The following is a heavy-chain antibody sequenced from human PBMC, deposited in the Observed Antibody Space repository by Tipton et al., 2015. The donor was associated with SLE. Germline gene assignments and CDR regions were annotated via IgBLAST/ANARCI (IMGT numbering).Heavy chain of an antibody. D-gene: IGHD6-19*01. V-gene: IGHV3-48*03. CDR2: ISSSGSTI. Sequence: SLRLSCAASGFTFSSYAMSWVRQAPGKGLEWVSYISSSGSTIYYADSVKGRFTISRDNAKNSLYLQMNSLRAEDTAVYYCARDKAVAGTGDYWGQGTLVTVSS. CDR3: ARDKAVAGTGDY. CDR1: GFTFSSYA. J-gene: IGHJ4*02.